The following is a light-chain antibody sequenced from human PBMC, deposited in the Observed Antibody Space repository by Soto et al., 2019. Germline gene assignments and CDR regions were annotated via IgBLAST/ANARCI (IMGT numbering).Light chain of an antibody. Sequence: QSALTQSASVSGSPGQSITISCTGTSSDVGGSDYVSWYQQHPDKAPKLMIYHVSNRPSGVSNRFSGSKSGNTASLTISGLQAEDEADYYCSSYTTGDTLYVFGTGT. CDR1: SSDVGGSDY. CDR2: HVS. CDR3: SSYTTGDTLYV. V-gene: IGLV2-14*03. J-gene: IGLJ1*01.